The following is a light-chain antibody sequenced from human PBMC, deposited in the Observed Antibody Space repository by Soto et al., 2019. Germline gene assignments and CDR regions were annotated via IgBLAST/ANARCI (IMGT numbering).Light chain of an antibody. CDR2: GAS. Sequence: EIVITHSPATLSVSPGERATLSCRASQSVSSNLAWYQQKPGQAPRLLIDGASTRATGIPARFSGSGSGTEFTLTICSLQSEDFAVYYCQQYNNWPWAFGQGTKV. CDR1: QSVSSN. V-gene: IGKV3-15*01. CDR3: QQYNNWPWA. J-gene: IGKJ1*01.